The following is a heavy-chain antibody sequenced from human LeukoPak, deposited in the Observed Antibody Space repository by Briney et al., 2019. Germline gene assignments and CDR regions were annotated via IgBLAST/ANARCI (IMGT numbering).Heavy chain of an antibody. CDR1: GLTVSSKY. Sequence: RGSLRLSCAASGLTVSSKYMSWVRQTPGKGLEWVSVIYSGDSTYYADSMKGRFTISRDNSRNTLYLQMYSLRVEDTAVYYCATVSMGGYYFDYWGQGTLVTVSS. V-gene: IGHV3-53*01. CDR3: ATVSMGGYYFDY. D-gene: IGHD2/OR15-2a*01. CDR2: IYSGDST. J-gene: IGHJ4*02.